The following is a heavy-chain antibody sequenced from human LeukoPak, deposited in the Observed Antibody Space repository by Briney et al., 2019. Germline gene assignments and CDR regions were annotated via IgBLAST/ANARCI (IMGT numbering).Heavy chain of an antibody. J-gene: IGHJ5*02. CDR2: ISSSSSYI. CDR3: ARVTRSPFGWFDP. CDR1: GFTFSSYS. V-gene: IGHV3-21*01. Sequence: GGSLRLSCPASGFTFSSYSMNWVRQAPGRGLEWVSSISSSSSYIYYTDSVKGRFTISRDNAKNSLYLQMDSLRVEDTAVYYCARVTRSPFGWFDPWGQGTLVTVSS. D-gene: IGHD2-21*02.